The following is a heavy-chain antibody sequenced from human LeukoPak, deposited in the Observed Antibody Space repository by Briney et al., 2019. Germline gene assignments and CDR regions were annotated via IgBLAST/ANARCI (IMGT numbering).Heavy chain of an antibody. J-gene: IGHJ2*01. D-gene: IGHD1/OR15-1a*01. CDR1: GGTFSSYA. V-gene: IGHV1-69*05. CDR2: IIPIFGTA. Sequence: SVKVSCKASGGTFSSYAISWVRQAPGQGLGWMGGIIPIFGTANYAQKFQGRVTITTDESTSTAYMELSSLRSEDTAVYYCARSPGATTWYFDLWGRGTLVTVSS. CDR3: ARSPGATTWYFDL.